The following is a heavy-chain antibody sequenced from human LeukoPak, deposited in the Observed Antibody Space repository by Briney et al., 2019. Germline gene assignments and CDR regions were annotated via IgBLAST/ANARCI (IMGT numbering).Heavy chain of an antibody. CDR2: IGTSSSDI. V-gene: IGHV3-21*01. Sequence: PGGSLRLSCAASGFTFSSYPMNWVRQAPGKGLEWVSSIGTSSSDIYYADSEKGRFTISRDNAKNSLYLQMNSLRAEDTAVYYCARDLPRENALDIWGQGTMVTVSS. D-gene: IGHD1-26*01. CDR1: GFTFSSYP. J-gene: IGHJ3*02. CDR3: ARDLPRENALDI.